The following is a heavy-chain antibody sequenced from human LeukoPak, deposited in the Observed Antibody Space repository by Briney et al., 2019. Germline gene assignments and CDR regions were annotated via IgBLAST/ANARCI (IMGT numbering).Heavy chain of an antibody. Sequence: GGSLRLSCAASGFTFSFYAMSWVRQAPGKGLEWVSGSTINDGKTYYTDSVKGRFTVSRDISKKTLYLQMNSLRAEDTAVYYCAGRMESTFYGLWGRGILVTVSS. J-gene: IGHJ2*01. D-gene: IGHD2/OR15-2a*01. CDR1: GFTFSFYA. CDR2: STINDGKT. CDR3: AGRMESTFYGL. V-gene: IGHV3-23*01.